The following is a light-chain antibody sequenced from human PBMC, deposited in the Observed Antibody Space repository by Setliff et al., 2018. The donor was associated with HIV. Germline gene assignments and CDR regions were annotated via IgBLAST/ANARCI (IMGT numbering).Light chain of an antibody. Sequence: QSVLTQPASVSGSPGQSITISCTGTSSDVGGYSYVSWYQQHPGKAPKLIIYEVRNRPSGVSNRFSGSKSGNTASLTISGLRAEDEADYYCSSYASTNTLPFGTGTKVTV. J-gene: IGLJ1*01. V-gene: IGLV2-14*03. CDR1: SSDVGGYSY. CDR2: EVR. CDR3: SSYASTNTLP.